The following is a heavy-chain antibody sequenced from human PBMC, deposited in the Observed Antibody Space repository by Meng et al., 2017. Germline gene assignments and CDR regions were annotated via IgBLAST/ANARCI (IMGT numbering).Heavy chain of an antibody. CDR2: IIPIFGTA. V-gene: IGHV1-69*01. CDR3: ARDEDISAAGKLFGDY. CDR1: GGTFSSYA. D-gene: IGHD6-13*01. Sequence: GEVGQSGAEVKKPGSSVKVSCKASGGTFSSYAISWVRQAPGQGLEWMGGIIPIFGTANYAQKFQGRVTITADESTSTAYMDLSGLRSDDTAVYYCARDEDISAAGKLFGDYWGQGTLVTVSS. J-gene: IGHJ4*02.